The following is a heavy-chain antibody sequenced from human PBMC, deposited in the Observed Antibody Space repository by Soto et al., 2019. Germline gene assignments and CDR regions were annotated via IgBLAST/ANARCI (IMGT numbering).Heavy chain of an antibody. CDR2: ISYDGTKT. Sequence: QVQLVESGGGVVQPGRSLRLSCSASGFTFRSYVMHWVRQLPGKGLEWVALISYDGTKTDYPDSVKGRFTISRDNSKNMLSLHMNSLRVEDTAVYYCARDRAHTTVTTPGYWGQGTLVTVSS. D-gene: IGHD4-17*01. CDR1: GFTFRSYV. J-gene: IGHJ4*02. CDR3: ARDRAHTTVTTPGY. V-gene: IGHV3-30*04.